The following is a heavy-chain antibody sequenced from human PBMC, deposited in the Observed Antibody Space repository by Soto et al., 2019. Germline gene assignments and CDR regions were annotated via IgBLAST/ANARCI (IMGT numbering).Heavy chain of an antibody. Sequence: SGPTLVNPTQTLTLTCTFSGFSLSTSGMCVSWIRQPPGKALEWLALIDWDDDKYYSTSLKTRLTISKDTSKNQVVLTMTNMDPVDTATYYCARIPLLAARPSKRYYYYYGMDVWGQGTTVTVSS. J-gene: IGHJ6*02. D-gene: IGHD6-6*01. CDR3: ARIPLLAARPSKRYYYYYGMDV. CDR2: IDWDDDK. V-gene: IGHV2-70*01. CDR1: GFSLSTSGMC.